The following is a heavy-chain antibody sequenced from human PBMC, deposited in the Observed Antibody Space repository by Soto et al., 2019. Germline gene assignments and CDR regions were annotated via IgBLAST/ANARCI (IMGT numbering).Heavy chain of an antibody. CDR2: ISTNGGST. D-gene: IGHD1-26*01. Sequence: EVQVLESGGGLVQPGGSLRLSCAASGFTFSVYAMSWVRQAPGKGLEWVSAISTNGGSTFYADSLKGRFTISRDNSRSTLYLGMNSLRAADTAIYYCAKYSERQYEAYLQEWGQGTLVTVSS. V-gene: IGHV3-23*01. J-gene: IGHJ1*01. CDR3: AKYSERQYEAYLQE. CDR1: GFTFSVYA.